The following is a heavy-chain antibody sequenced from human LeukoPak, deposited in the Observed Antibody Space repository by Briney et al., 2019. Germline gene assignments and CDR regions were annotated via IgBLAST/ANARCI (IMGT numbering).Heavy chain of an antibody. CDR3: ARDYWIGDQALL. D-gene: IGHD2-15*01. CDR1: GYTFTSYY. J-gene: IGHJ4*02. V-gene: IGHV1-46*01. CDR2: INPSGGST. Sequence: ASVKVSCKASGYTFTSYYMHWVRQASGQGLEWMGIINPSGGSTSYAQKFQGRVTMTRDTSTSTVYMELSSLRSEDTAVYYCARDYWIGDQALLWGQGTLVTVSS.